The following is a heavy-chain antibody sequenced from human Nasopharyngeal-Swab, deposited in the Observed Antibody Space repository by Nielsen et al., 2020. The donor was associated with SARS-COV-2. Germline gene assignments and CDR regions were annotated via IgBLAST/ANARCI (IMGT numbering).Heavy chain of an antibody. CDR2: ISHNSGT. V-gene: IGHV4-59*11. Sequence: SETLSPTFNVSGVPITSQYWSWTRKPPGKGLEWIGYISHNSGTSYNPSLKSRVTMFMDTSKNQFSLRLRSVTAADTAVYYCAKEGATGWFDPWGQGTLVTVSS. CDR3: AKEGATGWFDP. J-gene: IGHJ5*02. CDR1: GVPITSQY.